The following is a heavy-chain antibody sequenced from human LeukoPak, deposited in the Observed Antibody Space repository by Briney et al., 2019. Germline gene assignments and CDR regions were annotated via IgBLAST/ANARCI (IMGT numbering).Heavy chain of an antibody. V-gene: IGHV3-23*01. CDR1: GFTFSSYA. D-gene: IGHD3-10*01. Sequence: PGGSLRLSCAASGFTFSSYAMSWVRQAPGKGLEWVSAISGSGGSTYYADSVKGRFTISRDNSKNTLYLQMNSLRAEDTAVYYCAKAYGSGRIMGADYWGQGTLVTVSS. CDR2: ISGSGGST. J-gene: IGHJ4*02. CDR3: AKAYGSGRIMGADY.